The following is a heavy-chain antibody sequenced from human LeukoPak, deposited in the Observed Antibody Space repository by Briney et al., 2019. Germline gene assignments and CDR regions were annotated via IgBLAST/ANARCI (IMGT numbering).Heavy chain of an antibody. CDR2: ISGSGAST. CDR1: GFTFSTYA. Sequence: GGSLRLSCAASGFTFSTYAMSWVRQTPGKGLKWFSAISGSGASTYYADSVKGRFIISRDNSKNTLYLQMSSLRAEDTAVYYCARPTKTAMVNGAFDIWGQGTMVTVPS. D-gene: IGHD5-18*01. V-gene: IGHV3-23*01. J-gene: IGHJ3*02. CDR3: ARPTKTAMVNGAFDI.